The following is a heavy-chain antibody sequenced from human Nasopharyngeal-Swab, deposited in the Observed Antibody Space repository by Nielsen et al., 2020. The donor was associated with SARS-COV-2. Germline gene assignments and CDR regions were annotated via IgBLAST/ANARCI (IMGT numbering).Heavy chain of an antibody. CDR2: IYLGDSDT. CDR3: ARSQQAAGIGFDP. V-gene: IGHV5-51*01. Sequence: GSLKISCKGSGYSFTNYWIGWVRQMPGKGLEWMGIIYLGDSDTRYSPSFKGQVTISADKSISTAYLQWSSLKASDTAMYYCARSQQAAGIGFDPWGQGTLVTVSS. J-gene: IGHJ5*02. CDR1: GYSFTNYW. D-gene: IGHD6-13*01.